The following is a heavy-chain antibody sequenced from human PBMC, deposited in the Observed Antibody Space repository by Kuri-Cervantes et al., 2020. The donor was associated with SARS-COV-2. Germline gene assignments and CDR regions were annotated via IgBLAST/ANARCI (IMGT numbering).Heavy chain of an antibody. CDR1: GFSFNDRY. Sequence: GESLKISCAVSGFSFNDRYMSWIRQAPGKGLEWVSHINGDSTVIEYADSVKGRFIISRDNAKKSLYLQMNSLRAEDTAVYYCANDPNRIHYWGQGALVTVSS. V-gene: IGHV3-11*01. J-gene: IGHJ4*02. CDR3: ANDPNRIHY. D-gene: IGHD2/OR15-2a*01. CDR2: INGDSTVI.